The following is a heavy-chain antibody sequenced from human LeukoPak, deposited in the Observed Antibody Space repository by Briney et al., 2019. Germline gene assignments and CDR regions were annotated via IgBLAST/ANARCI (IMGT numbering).Heavy chain of an antibody. V-gene: IGHV1-69*04. CDR1: GGTFSSYA. CDR3: ARKYYDILTGYYNVDYYYGMDV. Sequence: GSSVKVSCKASGGTFSSYAISWVRQAPGQGLERMGRIIPILGIANYAQKFQGRVTITADKSTSTAYMELSSLRSEDTAVYYCARKYYDILTGYYNVDYYYGMDVWGQGTTVTVSS. D-gene: IGHD3-9*01. J-gene: IGHJ6*02. CDR2: IIPILGIA.